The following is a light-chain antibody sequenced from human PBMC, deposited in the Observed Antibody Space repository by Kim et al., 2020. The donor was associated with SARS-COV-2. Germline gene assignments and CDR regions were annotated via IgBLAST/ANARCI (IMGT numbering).Light chain of an antibody. J-gene: IGKJ2*02. V-gene: IGKV3-20*01. CDR1: QSVSSSY. Sequence: LSLSPGERATLSCRASQSVSSSYLAWYQQKPGQAPRLLIYGASSRATGIPDRFSGSGSGTDFTLTISRLEPEDFAVYYCQQYGRTFGQGTKLEIK. CDR3: QQYGRT. CDR2: GAS.